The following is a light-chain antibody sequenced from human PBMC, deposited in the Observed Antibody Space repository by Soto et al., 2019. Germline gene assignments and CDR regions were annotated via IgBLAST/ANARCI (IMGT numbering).Light chain of an antibody. CDR3: QHYNSYSEA. CDR2: DAS. J-gene: IGKJ1*01. Sequence: DIQLTQSPSTLSASVGDRVTITCRASQTISNWLAWYQQRPGKAPQLLISDASRLESGVPSRFSGSGSGTEITLTISSLQPDDSATYYCQHYNSYSEAFGQGTKVDIK. CDR1: QTISNW. V-gene: IGKV1-5*01.